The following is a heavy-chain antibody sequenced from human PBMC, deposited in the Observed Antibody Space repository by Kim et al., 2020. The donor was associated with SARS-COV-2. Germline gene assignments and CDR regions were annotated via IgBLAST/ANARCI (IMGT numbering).Heavy chain of an antibody. CDR3: ARGQPLDY. D-gene: IGHD2-2*01. CDR2: ISYSGNS. J-gene: IGHJ4*02. V-gene: IGHV4-31*03. CDR1: GGSIRSGGKF. Sequence: SETLSLTCSVSGGSIRSGGKFWTWIRQHPAKCLEWIGYISYSGNSHYSPSLRSRVSISLQTSENQCSLELTSVTAADTAVYYCARGQPLDYWGQGILVTVSS.